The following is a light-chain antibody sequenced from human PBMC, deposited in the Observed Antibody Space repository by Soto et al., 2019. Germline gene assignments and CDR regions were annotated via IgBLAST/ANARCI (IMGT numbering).Light chain of an antibody. J-gene: IGKJ4*01. CDR2: GAS. V-gene: IGKV3-15*01. CDR3: QQYQNWPLT. Sequence: EVVMTHTPATLSVSPGEGSTVSSGASQSVSNSLAWYQQKPGQVPRRLIYGASTRPTGIPSRFSGSGSGTEFTLSISSLQSEDVAVYYCQQYQNWPLTFGGGTKVDI. CDR1: QSVSNS.